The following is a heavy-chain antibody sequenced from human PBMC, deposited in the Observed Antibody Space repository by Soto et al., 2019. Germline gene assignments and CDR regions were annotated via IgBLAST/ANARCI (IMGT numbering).Heavy chain of an antibody. J-gene: IGHJ2*01. Sequence: QVQLQKWGAGLLKPSETLSLTCAVYGGSCSGYYWSWIRQHPGKGLEWSGEINHSGSTNYKPSLKILVTIAVDTSKNEFSLELSSVTAADTAVYYCARGAVGAKRRYFDLWGRGSLVTVSS. D-gene: IGHD1-26*01. CDR3: ARGAVGAKRRYFDL. CDR1: GGSCSGYY. CDR2: INHSGST. V-gene: IGHV4-34*01.